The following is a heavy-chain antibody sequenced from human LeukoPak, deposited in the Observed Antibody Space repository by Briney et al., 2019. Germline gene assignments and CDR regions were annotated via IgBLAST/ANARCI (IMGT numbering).Heavy chain of an antibody. CDR2: IYTSGST. Sequence: PSETLSLTCTVSGGSISSYYWSWIRQPAGKGLEWIGRIYTSGSTNYNPSLKSRVTISVDTSKNQFSLKLTSVTAADTAVYYCARDAGSTNFHPSYYNYYMDVWGRGTAVTISS. D-gene: IGHD2-8*01. CDR3: ARDAGSTNFHPSYYNYYMDV. V-gene: IGHV4-4*07. J-gene: IGHJ6*03. CDR1: GGSISSYY.